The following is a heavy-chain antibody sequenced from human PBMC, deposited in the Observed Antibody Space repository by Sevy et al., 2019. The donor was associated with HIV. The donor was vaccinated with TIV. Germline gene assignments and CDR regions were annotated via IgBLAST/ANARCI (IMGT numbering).Heavy chain of an antibody. CDR2: IMGDGSRR. V-gene: IGHV3-74*01. Sequence: GSLRLSCAASGFDFSTYWMHWVRQAPGKGLVWVSRIMGDGSRRSHADSVKGRFTISRDNAKNTLYLRMNSLRAEDTALYFCARDPFGGYYFDHWGPGTLVTVSS. J-gene: IGHJ4*02. D-gene: IGHD3-16*01. CDR1: GFDFSTYW. CDR3: ARDPFGGYYFDH.